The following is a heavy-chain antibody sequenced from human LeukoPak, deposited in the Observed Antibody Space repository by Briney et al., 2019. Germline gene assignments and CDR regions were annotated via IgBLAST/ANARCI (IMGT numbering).Heavy chain of an antibody. V-gene: IGHV4-39*01. CDR3: ARQTRTERRITIFGVAPKFDP. D-gene: IGHD3-3*01. Sequence: PSETLSLTCTVSGGSISSSSYYWGWIRQPPGKGLEWIGSIYYSGSTYYNPSLKSRVTISVDTSKNQFSLKLSSVTAADTDVYYCARQTRTERRITIFGVAPKFDPWGQGTLVTVSS. J-gene: IGHJ5*02. CDR1: GGSISSSSYY. CDR2: IYYSGST.